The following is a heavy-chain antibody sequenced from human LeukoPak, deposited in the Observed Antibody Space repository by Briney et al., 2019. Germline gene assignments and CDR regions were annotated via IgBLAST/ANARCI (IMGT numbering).Heavy chain of an antibody. D-gene: IGHD2-2*01. CDR3: ARRGSDIVVVPAAMEGGYYYYYMDV. V-gene: IGHV4-39*01. J-gene: IGHJ6*03. Sequence: SETLSLTCTVSGGSISSSSYYRGWIRQPPGKGLEWIGSIYYSGSTYYNPSLKSRVTISVDTSKNQFSLKLSSVTAADTAVYYCARRGSDIVVVPAAMEGGYYYYYMDVWGKGTTVTVSS. CDR2: IYYSGST. CDR1: GGSISSSSYY.